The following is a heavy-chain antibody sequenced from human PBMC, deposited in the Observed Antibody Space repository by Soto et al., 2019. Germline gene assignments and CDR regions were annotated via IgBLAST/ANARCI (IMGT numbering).Heavy chain of an antibody. D-gene: IGHD6-19*01. Sequence: QVQLVQSGAEVKKPGSSVKVSCKASGVTFSSYGISWVRQAPGQGLEFMGGIIPIFGTTNYAHKFRGRVTFTADESTNTTYMELTSLRSEDTAVYYCARASGRGWYNWFDPWGQETLVTVSS. CDR3: ARASGRGWYNWFDP. CDR1: GVTFSSYG. J-gene: IGHJ5*02. V-gene: IGHV1-69*01. CDR2: IIPIFGTT.